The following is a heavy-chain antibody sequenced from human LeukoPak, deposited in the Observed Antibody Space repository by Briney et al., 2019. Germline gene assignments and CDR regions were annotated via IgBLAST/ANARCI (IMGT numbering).Heavy chain of an antibody. Sequence: PGGSLRLSCAASGFTFSSYAMSWVRQAPGKGPEWVSGISGSGGTTYYADSVQGRFTISRDNSKKTVFLQMSSLRAEDTAVYYCAKGGVVTAIIPLDYWGQGTLVTVSS. CDR2: ISGSGGTT. D-gene: IGHD2-21*02. CDR1: GFTFSSYA. J-gene: IGHJ4*02. CDR3: AKGGVVTAIIPLDY. V-gene: IGHV3-23*01.